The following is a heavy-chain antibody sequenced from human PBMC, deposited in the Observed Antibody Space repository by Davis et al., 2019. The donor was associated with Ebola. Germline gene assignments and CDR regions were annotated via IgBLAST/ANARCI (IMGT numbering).Heavy chain of an antibody. CDR3: ARGGPSPYWYFEL. J-gene: IGHJ2*01. CDR2: INHSGST. V-gene: IGHV4-34*01. Sequence: SETLSLTCTVSGGSISSYYWSWIRQPPGKGLEWIGEINHSGSTNYNPSLKSRVTISVDTYKNQFSLKLSSVTAADTAVYYCARGGPSPYWYFELWGRGTLVTVSS. CDR1: GGSISSYY.